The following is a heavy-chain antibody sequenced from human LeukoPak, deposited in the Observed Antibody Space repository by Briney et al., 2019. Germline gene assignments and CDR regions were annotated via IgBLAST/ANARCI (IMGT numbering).Heavy chain of an antibody. CDR1: GGSISSSSYY. CDR3: ARTGYSSGWRTDAFDI. Sequence: SETLSLTCTVSGGSISSSSYYWGWIRQPPGKGLEWIGSIYYSGSTYYNPSLKSRVTISVDTSKNQFSLKLSSVTAADTAVYYCARTGYSSGWRTDAFDIWGQGTMVTVSS. V-gene: IGHV4-39*07. CDR2: IYYSGST. J-gene: IGHJ3*02. D-gene: IGHD6-19*01.